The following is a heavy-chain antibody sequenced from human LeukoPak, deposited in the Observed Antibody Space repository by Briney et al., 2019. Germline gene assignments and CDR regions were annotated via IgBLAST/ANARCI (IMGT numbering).Heavy chain of an antibody. D-gene: IGHD2-15*01. Sequence: GGSLRLSCAASGLTFNKAWMSWVRQAPGKGLEWVGRIKSKIDGGTIEYAAPVKGRFTISRDDSKNTQYLQMNSLKTEDTAVYYCTTDGYCSGGNCYSFDYWGQGTLVTVSS. V-gene: IGHV3-15*01. CDR3: TTDGYCSGGNCYSFDY. CDR2: IKSKIDGGTI. CDR1: GLTFNKAW. J-gene: IGHJ4*02.